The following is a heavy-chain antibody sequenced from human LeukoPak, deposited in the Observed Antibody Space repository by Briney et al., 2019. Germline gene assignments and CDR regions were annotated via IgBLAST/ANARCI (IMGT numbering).Heavy chain of an antibody. CDR1: GFTFSSSG. CDR3: AKDYPSAVGASPFEY. CDR2: IGYDGSNNYDGRSK. D-gene: IGHD1-26*01. J-gene: IGHJ4*02. V-gene: IGHV3-30*02. Sequence: PWWSLRLSCAASGFTFSSSGMPWVRQAPGKGLEWVTFIGYDGSNNYDGRSKYYADAVKVRFTIARVKGKNQLYLLMNRLRPDATALYYCAKDYPSAVGASPFEYWGQGSLVTAS.